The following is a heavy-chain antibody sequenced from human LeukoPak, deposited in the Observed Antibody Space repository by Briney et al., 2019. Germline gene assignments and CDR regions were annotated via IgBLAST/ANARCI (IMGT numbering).Heavy chain of an antibody. J-gene: IGHJ4*02. CDR1: GGSISSSSYY. CDR2: IYYSGST. D-gene: IGHD3-16*02. V-gene: IGHV4-39*07. CDR3: ARCPDYVWGSYRHPNPIDY. Sequence: SETLSLTCTVSGGSISSSSYYWGWIRQPPGKGLEWIGSIYYSGSTYYNPSLKSRVTISVDTSKNQFSLSLSSVTAADTAVYYCARCPDYVWGSYRHPNPIDYWGQGTLVTVSS.